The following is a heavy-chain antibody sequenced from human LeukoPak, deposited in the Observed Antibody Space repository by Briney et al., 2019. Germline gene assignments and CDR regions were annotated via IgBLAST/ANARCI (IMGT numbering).Heavy chain of an antibody. J-gene: IGHJ5*02. CDR3: ARIRYSSSWYPLWWFDP. V-gene: IGHV3-7*01. Sequence: GGSLRPSCAASGFTFTNSWMSWVRQAPGKGLEWVANIKQDGSEKYYVDSVKGRFTISRDNAKNSLYLQMNSLRAEDTAVYYCARIRYSSSWYPLWWFDPWGQGTLVTVSS. CDR1: GFTFTNSW. CDR2: IKQDGSEK. D-gene: IGHD6-13*01.